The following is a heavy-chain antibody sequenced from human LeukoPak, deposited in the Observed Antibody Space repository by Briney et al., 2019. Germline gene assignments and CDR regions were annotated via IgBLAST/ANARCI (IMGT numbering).Heavy chain of an antibody. CDR1: GGSISSYF. V-gene: IGHV4-59*12. CDR3: ARGVKKGEWFGELSGYYYMDV. J-gene: IGHJ6*03. Sequence: SETLSLTCTVSGGSISSYFWSWIRQPPGKGLEWIGYIHYSGSAKYNPSLKSRVTISVDTSKNQFSLKLRSVTAADTAMYYCARGVKKGEWFGELSGYYYMDVWDQGTTVTVSS. D-gene: IGHD3-10*01. CDR2: IHYSGSA.